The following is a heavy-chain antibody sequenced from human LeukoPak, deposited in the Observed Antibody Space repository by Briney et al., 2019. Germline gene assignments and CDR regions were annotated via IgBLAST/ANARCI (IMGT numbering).Heavy chain of an antibody. J-gene: IGHJ6*02. CDR2: INPNSGGT. CDR3: ARDNLTPYGMDV. D-gene: IGHD1-14*01. Sequence: ASVKVSCKASGYTFTDYYMHWVRQAPGQGLEWMGWINPNSGGTNYAQKFQGRVTMTRDTSISTAYMELSRLRSDDTAVYYCARDNLTPYGMDVWGQGTTVTVSS. CDR1: GYTFTDYY. V-gene: IGHV1-2*02.